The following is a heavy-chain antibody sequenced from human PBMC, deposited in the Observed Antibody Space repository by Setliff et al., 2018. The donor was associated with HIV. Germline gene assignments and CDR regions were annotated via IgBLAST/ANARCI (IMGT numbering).Heavy chain of an antibody. Sequence: GALVKVSCKASGYSFSDYYIHWVRQAPGHGFQWMGWISPKYGGTNYAQNFQGRVTMTRDTSISTAYMELSSLGSDDTAVYFCARDTSSSYWGQGTPVTVSS. V-gene: IGHV1-2*02. CDR2: ISPKYGGT. J-gene: IGHJ4*02. D-gene: IGHD2-2*01. CDR1: GYSFSDYY. CDR3: ARDTSSSY.